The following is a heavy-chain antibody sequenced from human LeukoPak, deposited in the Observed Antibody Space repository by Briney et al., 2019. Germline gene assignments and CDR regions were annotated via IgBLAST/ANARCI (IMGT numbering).Heavy chain of an antibody. Sequence: KTSETLSLTCTVSGGSISSYYWSWIRQPPGKGLEWIGYIYYSGSTNYNPSLKSRVTISVDTSKNQFSLKLSSVTAADTAVYYCARVGELPIYWYFDLWGRGTLVTVSS. J-gene: IGHJ2*01. CDR3: ARVGELPIYWYFDL. CDR2: IYYSGST. CDR1: GGSISSYY. D-gene: IGHD1-7*01. V-gene: IGHV4-59*01.